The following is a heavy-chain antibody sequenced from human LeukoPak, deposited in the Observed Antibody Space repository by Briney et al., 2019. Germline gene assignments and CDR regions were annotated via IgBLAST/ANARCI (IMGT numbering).Heavy chain of an antibody. CDR2: IYTSGST. D-gene: IGHD3-22*01. CDR3: AREEYYSDNSGYYPDF. CDR1: GDSISSGSYY. J-gene: IGHJ4*02. V-gene: IGHV4-61*02. Sequence: SQTLSLTCTVSGDSISSGSYYWSWIRQPAGQGLEWIGRIYTSGSTNYNPSLKSRVTISVDTSKNQFSLKLSSVTAADTAVYYCAREEYYSDNSGYYPDFWGQGTLVTVSS.